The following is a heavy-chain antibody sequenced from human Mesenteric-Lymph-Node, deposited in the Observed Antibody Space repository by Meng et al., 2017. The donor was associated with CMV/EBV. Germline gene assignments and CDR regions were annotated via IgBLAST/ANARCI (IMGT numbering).Heavy chain of an antibody. Sequence: GGSLRLSCATSGFTFSSYWMHWVRQAPGEGLLWVSRIHGDGSTTTYANSVKGRFTISRGNAKNTLYLQMNSLGAEDTAVYFCARDSGGATTERFDYWGQGTLVTVSS. CDR3: ARDSGGATTERFDY. V-gene: IGHV3-74*03. J-gene: IGHJ4*02. CDR1: GFTFSSYW. CDR2: IHGDGSTT. D-gene: IGHD1-26*01.